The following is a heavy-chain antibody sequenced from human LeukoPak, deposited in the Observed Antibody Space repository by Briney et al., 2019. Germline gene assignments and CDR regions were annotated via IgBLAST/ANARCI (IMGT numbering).Heavy chain of an antibody. CDR2: IYYSGST. D-gene: IGHD2-15*01. CDR3: ARDAPGGVFDY. V-gene: IGHV4-61*01. Sequence: PSETLSLTCTVSGGSISSSSYYWSWIRQPPGKGLEWIGYIYYSGSTNYNPSLKSRVTISVDTSKNQFSLKLSSVTAADTAVYYCARDAPGGVFDYWGQGTLVTVSS. CDR1: GGSISSSSYY. J-gene: IGHJ4*02.